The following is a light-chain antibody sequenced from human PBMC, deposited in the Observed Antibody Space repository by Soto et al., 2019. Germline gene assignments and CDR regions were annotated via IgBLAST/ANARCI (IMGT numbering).Light chain of an antibody. CDR3: TSYTRDTALV. CDR1: SSDVGTYNY. V-gene: IGLV2-14*01. Sequence: QSVLTQPDSVSGSPGQSITISCTGTSSDVGTYNYVSWYQHHPGKAPKLIIYEVSHRPSGVSNRLSGSKSGSTASLTISGLPAEDEADYHSTSYTRDTALVFGTGTKVTVL. CDR2: EVS. J-gene: IGLJ1*01.